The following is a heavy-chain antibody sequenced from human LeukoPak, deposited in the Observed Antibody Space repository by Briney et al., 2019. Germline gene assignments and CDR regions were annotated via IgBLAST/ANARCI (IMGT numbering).Heavy chain of an antibody. D-gene: IGHD5-12*01. CDR1: GGSISGYY. Sequence: PSETLSLTCTVSGGSISGYYWSWIRQPPGKGLEWIGYIYYSGSTNYNPSLKSRVTISVDTSKNRFSLKLSSVTAADTAVYYCASEYSGYDGGGYWGQGTLVTVSS. CDR3: ASEYSGYDGGGY. V-gene: IGHV4-59*08. CDR2: IYYSGST. J-gene: IGHJ4*02.